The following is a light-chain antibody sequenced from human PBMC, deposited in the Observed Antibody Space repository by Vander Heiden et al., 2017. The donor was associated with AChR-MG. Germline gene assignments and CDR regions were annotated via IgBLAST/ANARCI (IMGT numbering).Light chain of an antibody. J-gene: IGLJ3*02. CDR3: QVWDSSSDHWV. Sequence: YVLTQPPSVSVAPGQMARIHCGGNSIGSKTVHWYQQKPGQAPVVVVQDDSDRPSGIPERFSGSNSGNTATLTISRVEAGDEADYHCQVWDSSSDHWVFGGGTRLIVL. CDR1: SIGSKT. CDR2: DDS. V-gene: IGLV3-21*02.